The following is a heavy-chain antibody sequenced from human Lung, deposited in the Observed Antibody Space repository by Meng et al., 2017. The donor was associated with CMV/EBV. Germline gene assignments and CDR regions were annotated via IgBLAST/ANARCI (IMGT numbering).Heavy chain of an antibody. CDR3: ARSFYDFWSGYTDYYYGMDV. J-gene: IGHJ6*02. V-gene: IGHV5-51*01. D-gene: IGHD3-3*01. Sequence: GGSLRLSCKGSGYSFTSYWIGWVRQMPGKGLEWMGIIYPGDSDTRYSPSFQGQVTISADKSISTAYLQWSSLKASDTAMYYCARSFYDFWSGYTDYYYGMDVWGQGTTVTVSS. CDR2: IYPGDSDT. CDR1: GYSFTSYW.